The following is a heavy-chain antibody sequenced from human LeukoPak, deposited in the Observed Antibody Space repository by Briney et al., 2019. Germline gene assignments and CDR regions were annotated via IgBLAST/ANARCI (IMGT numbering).Heavy chain of an antibody. D-gene: IGHD3-3*01. Sequence: GGSLRLSCAASGFTFSSYAMSWVRQAPGKGLEWVSAISGSGGSTYYADSVKGRFTISRDNSKNTLYLQMNSLRVEDTAVYYCAKEGPYDFWSGYYTLYWYFDFWGRGTLVTVSS. J-gene: IGHJ2*01. CDR1: GFTFSSYA. V-gene: IGHV3-23*01. CDR3: AKEGPYDFWSGYYTLYWYFDF. CDR2: ISGSGGST.